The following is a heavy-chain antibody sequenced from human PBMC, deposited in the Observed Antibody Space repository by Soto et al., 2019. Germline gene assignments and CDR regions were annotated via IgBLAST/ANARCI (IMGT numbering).Heavy chain of an antibody. CDR2: INHSGST. V-gene: IGHV4-34*01. D-gene: IGHD3-9*01. CDR3: ARGKRSFDWLLWNVGSQPWFDP. CDR1: GGSFSGYY. J-gene: IGHJ5*02. Sequence: SETLSLTCGVYGGSFSGYYWSWIRQPPGKGLEWIGEINHSGSTNYNPSLKSRVTISVDTSKNQFSLKLSYVTAADTAVYYRARGKRSFDWLLWNVGSQPWFDPWGQGTLVTVSS.